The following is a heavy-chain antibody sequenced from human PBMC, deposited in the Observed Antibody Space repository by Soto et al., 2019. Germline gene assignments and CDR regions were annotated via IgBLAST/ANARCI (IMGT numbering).Heavy chain of an antibody. Sequence: SETLSLTCTFSGGSISSSSYYWAWIRQPPGQGLEWIGTIYFSGSTYYKPSLKSRVTISVDTSKNQFSLKLSSVTAADTAVYYCARDFYGGYTYGPGDYWGQGALVTVSS. CDR1: GGSISSSSYY. CDR3: ARDFYGGYTYGPGDY. CDR2: IYFSGST. J-gene: IGHJ4*02. D-gene: IGHD5-18*01. V-gene: IGHV4-39*02.